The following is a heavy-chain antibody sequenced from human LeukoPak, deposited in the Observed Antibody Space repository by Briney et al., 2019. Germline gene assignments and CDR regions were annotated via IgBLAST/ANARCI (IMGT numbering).Heavy chain of an antibody. V-gene: IGHV4-39*01. CDR2: IYYSGST. Sequence: SETLSLTCTVSGGSISSSSYYWGWIRQPPGKGLEWIGSIYYSGSTYYNPSLKSRVTISVDTSKNQFSLKVSSVTAADTAVYYCASGDSSGYYYTLDYWGQGTLVTVSS. J-gene: IGHJ4*02. CDR3: ASGDSSGYYYTLDY. CDR1: GGSISSSSYY. D-gene: IGHD3-22*01.